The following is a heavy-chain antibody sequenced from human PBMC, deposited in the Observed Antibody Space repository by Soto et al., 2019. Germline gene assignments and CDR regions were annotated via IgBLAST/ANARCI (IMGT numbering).Heavy chain of an antibody. J-gene: IGHJ4*02. CDR2: IIPIFGTA. D-gene: IGHD6-6*01. CDR3: ARTGGSSIAARPTDFDY. Sequence: SVKVSCKXSGGTFSSYAISWVRQAPGQGLEWMGGIIPIFGTANYAQKFQGRVTITADESTSTAYMELSSLRSEDTAVYYCARTGGSSIAARPTDFDYWGQGTLVTVSS. CDR1: GGTFSSYA. V-gene: IGHV1-69*13.